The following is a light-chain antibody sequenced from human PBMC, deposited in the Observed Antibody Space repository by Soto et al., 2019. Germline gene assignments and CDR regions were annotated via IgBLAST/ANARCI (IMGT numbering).Light chain of an antibody. CDR3: QQYGSSPFT. CDR1: QSVSSSY. Sequence: EIVLTQSPGTLSLSPGERATRSCRASQSVSSSYLAWYQQKPGQTPRLLFYGASSRATGIPDRFSGSGSGTDITLTISRLEPEDFAVYYCQQYGSSPFTFGPGTKVDIK. V-gene: IGKV3-20*01. J-gene: IGKJ3*01. CDR2: GAS.